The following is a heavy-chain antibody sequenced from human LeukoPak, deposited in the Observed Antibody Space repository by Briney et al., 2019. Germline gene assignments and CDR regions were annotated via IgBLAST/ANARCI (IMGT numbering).Heavy chain of an antibody. V-gene: IGHV3-30-3*01. D-gene: IGHD3-9*01. CDR3: ARVRAGYSPFDY. Sequence: GGSLRLSCAASGFTFSSYAMHWVRQAPGKGLEWVAVISYDGSNKYYADSVKGRFTISRDNSKNTLYLQMNSLRAEDTAVHYCARVRAGYSPFDYWGQGTLVTVSS. CDR2: ISYDGSNK. J-gene: IGHJ4*02. CDR1: GFTFSSYA.